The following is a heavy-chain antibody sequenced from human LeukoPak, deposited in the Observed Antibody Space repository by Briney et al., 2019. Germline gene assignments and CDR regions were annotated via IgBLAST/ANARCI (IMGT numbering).Heavy chain of an antibody. Sequence: GRSLRLSCAASGFTFSSYGMHWVRQAPGKGLEWVAVIWYDGSNKYYADSVKGRFTISRDNSKNSLYLQMNSLRADDTAVYYCAKDLRTTLSGDAFHIWGQGTMVTVSS. CDR2: IWYDGSNK. CDR3: AKDLRTTLSGDAFHI. J-gene: IGHJ3*02. V-gene: IGHV3-33*06. CDR1: GFTFSSYG. D-gene: IGHD4-17*01.